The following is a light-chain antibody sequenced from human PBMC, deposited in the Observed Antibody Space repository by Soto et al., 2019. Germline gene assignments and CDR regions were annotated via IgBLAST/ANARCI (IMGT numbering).Light chain of an antibody. Sequence: DIQMTQSPSSLSAFVGDTVTITCRASQDISNFLAWYQQKPGKVPKLMLYAASTLQSGVPSRFSGSGSGTDFTLTISSLQPEDVATYYCQKCKVAPFTFGGGTEVEMK. CDR3: QKCKVAPFT. J-gene: IGKJ4*01. V-gene: IGKV1-27*01. CDR2: AAS. CDR1: QDISNF.